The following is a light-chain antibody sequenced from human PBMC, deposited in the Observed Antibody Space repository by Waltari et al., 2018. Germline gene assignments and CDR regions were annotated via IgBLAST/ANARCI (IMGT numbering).Light chain of an antibody. CDR2: GAS. J-gene: IGKJ1*01. V-gene: IGKV3-20*01. CDR1: QSVSSSY. CDR3: QQYGSSPWT. Sequence: EIVLTQSPCTLSLSPGERATLSCRGSQSVSSSYLAWHQQKPGQAPRVLIHGASNRATGIPDRFSGSGSGTDFTLTISRLEPEDFAVYYCQQYGSSPWTFGQGTKVEIK.